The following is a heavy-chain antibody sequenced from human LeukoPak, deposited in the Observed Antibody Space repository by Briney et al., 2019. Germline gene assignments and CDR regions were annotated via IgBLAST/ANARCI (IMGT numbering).Heavy chain of an antibody. CDR1: GFTFSSYD. D-gene: IGHD3-9*01. CDR3: ARGGLSRYFDWFNTPLLGYYGMDV. V-gene: IGHV3-13*01. CDR2: IGTAGDT. J-gene: IGHJ6*02. Sequence: PGGSLRLSCAASGFTFSSYDMHWVRQATGEGLEWVSAIGTAGDTYYPGSVKGRFTISRENAKNSLYLQMISLRAGDTAVYYCARGGLSRYFDWFNTPLLGYYGMDVWGQGTTVTVSS.